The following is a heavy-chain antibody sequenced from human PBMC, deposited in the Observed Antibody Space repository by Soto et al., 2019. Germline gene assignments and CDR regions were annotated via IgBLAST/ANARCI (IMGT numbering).Heavy chain of an antibody. Sequence: PGGSLRLSCAASGFTFSNAWMSWVRQAPGKGLEWVGRIKSKTDGGTTDYAAPVKGRFTISRDDSKNTLYLQMNSLKTEDTAVYYCTTLIVVVVAATPPDAFDIWGQGTMVTVSS. CDR3: TTLIVVVVAATPPDAFDI. V-gene: IGHV3-15*01. CDR1: GFTFSNAW. J-gene: IGHJ3*02. CDR2: IKSKTDGGTT. D-gene: IGHD2-15*01.